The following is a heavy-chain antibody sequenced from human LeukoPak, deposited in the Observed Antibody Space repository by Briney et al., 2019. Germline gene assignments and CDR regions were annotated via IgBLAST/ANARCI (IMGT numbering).Heavy chain of an antibody. CDR2: INPNSGGT. CDR1: GYTFTGYY. Sequence: ASVKVSCKASGYTFTGYYMHWVRQAPGQGLEWTGWINPNSGGTNYAQKFQGRVTMTRDTSISTAYMELNRLRSDDTAVYYCARDYGYSSGCDYWGQGTLVTVSS. J-gene: IGHJ4*02. V-gene: IGHV1-2*02. CDR3: ARDYGYSSGCDY. D-gene: IGHD6-19*01.